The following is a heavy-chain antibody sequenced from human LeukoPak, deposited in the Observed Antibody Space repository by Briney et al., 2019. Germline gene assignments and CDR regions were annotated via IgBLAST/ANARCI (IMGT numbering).Heavy chain of an antibody. Sequence: ASVTVSFKTSGFTFTNYYIHWVRQPPAQRLEWMRWIDPNNGVTTIAENFQGGVTLTSDTSITTAYMELHRLRSDDTAVYYCARGGRTDYPADYWGQGTLVTVSS. CDR1: GFTFTNYY. CDR2: IDPNNGVT. D-gene: IGHD3-16*01. J-gene: IGHJ4*02. V-gene: IGHV1-2*02. CDR3: ARGGRTDYPADY.